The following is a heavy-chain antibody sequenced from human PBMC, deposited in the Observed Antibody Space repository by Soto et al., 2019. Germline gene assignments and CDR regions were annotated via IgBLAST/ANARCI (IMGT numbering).Heavy chain of an antibody. CDR3: ARRQVLRFLEWPMAV. J-gene: IGHJ6*03. CDR2: ISSSSSTI. Sequence: LRLSCAASGFTFSSYSMNWVRQAPGKGLEWVSYISSSSSTIYYADSVKGRFTISRDNAKNSLYLQMNSLRAEDTAVYYCARRQVLRFLEWPMAVWGKGTTVTVSS. D-gene: IGHD3-3*01. CDR1: GFTFSSYS. V-gene: IGHV3-48*01.